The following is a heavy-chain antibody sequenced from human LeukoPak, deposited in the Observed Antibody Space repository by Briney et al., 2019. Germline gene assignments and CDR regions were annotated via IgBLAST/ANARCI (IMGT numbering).Heavy chain of an antibody. D-gene: IGHD2-15*01. Sequence: GGSLRLSCAASGFTFTKYSMNWVRQAPGKGLEWVSSISSSGSYIYYADSVKGRFTISRDNAKNSLYLQMNSLRAEDTAVYYCAREGISSSDPFDYWGQGTLVTVSS. CDR2: ISSSGSYI. J-gene: IGHJ4*02. CDR3: AREGISSSDPFDY. V-gene: IGHV3-21*01. CDR1: GFTFTKYS.